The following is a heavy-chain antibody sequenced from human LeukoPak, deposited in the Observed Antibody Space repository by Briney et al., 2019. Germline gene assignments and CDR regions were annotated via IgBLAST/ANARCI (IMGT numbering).Heavy chain of an antibody. CDR1: GGSFSGYY. Sequence: SETLSLTCAVYGGSFSGYYWSWIRQPTGKGLEWIGETTHSGTTNFNPSLKSRVTISVDTSKDQFSLGLTSVTAADTAVYYCAGGYSSSWNDYWGQGTLVTVSS. V-gene: IGHV4-34*01. D-gene: IGHD6-13*01. CDR2: TTHSGTT. CDR3: AGGYSSSWNDY. J-gene: IGHJ4*02.